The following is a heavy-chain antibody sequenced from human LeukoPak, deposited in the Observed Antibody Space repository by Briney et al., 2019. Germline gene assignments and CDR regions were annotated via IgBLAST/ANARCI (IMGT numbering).Heavy chain of an antibody. V-gene: IGHV1-69*13. D-gene: IGHD3-3*01. CDR2: IIPIFGTA. CDR3: ARKGASFGVVIGGAFDI. CDR1: GGTFSSYA. J-gene: IGHJ3*02. Sequence: SVKVSCKASGGTFSSYAISWVRQAPGQGLEWMGGIIPIFGTANYAQKFQGRVTITADESTSTAYMELSSLRSEDTAVYYCARKGASFGVVIGGAFDIWGQGTMVTVSS.